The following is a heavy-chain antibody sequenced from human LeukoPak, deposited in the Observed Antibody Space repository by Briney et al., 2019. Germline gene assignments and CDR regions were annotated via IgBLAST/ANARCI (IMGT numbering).Heavy chain of an antibody. Sequence: PSETLSLTCTVSGGSISSYYWSWIRQPPGKGLEWIGYIYYSGSTNYNPSLKSRVTISVDTSKNQFSLKLSSVTAADTAVYYCARHVDSGSYRGPMDVWGQGTTVTVSS. J-gene: IGHJ6*02. CDR1: GGSISSYY. D-gene: IGHD1-26*01. CDR2: IYYSGST. V-gene: IGHV4-59*08. CDR3: ARHVDSGSYRGPMDV.